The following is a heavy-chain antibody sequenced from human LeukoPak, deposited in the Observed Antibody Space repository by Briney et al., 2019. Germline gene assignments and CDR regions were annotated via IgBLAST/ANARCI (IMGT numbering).Heavy chain of an antibody. CDR1: GFTFSSYE. D-gene: IGHD3-10*02. J-gene: IGHJ6*04. CDR3: AELGITMIGGV. CDR2: ISGSGSTI. Sequence: PGGSLRLCCAASGFTFSSYEMNWVRQAPGKGLEWVSYISGSGSTIYYADSVKGRFTISRDNAKNSLYLQMNSLRAEDTAVYYCAELGITMIGGVWGKGTTVTISS. V-gene: IGHV3-48*03.